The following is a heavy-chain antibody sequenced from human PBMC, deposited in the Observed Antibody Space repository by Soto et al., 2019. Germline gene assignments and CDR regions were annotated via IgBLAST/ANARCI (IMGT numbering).Heavy chain of an antibody. Sequence: QVQLVESGGGVVQPGRSLRLSCAASGFTFSSYGMHWVRQAPGKGLEWVAVISYDGSNKYYADSVKGRFTISRDNSKNTLYLQMNSLKAEDTAVYYCAKAARETLYYFDYWGQGTLVTVSS. CDR1: GFTFSSYG. D-gene: IGHD1-26*01. CDR3: AKAARETLYYFDY. CDR2: ISYDGSNK. V-gene: IGHV3-30*18. J-gene: IGHJ4*02.